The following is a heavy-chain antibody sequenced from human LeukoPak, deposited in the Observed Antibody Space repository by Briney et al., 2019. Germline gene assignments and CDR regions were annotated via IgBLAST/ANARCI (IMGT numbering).Heavy chain of an antibody. CDR1: GFTFSNYA. J-gene: IGHJ6*02. Sequence: GGSLRLSCAASGFTFSNYAMSWVRQAPGTGLEWVSGISGSGGSTYYAGSVKGRFTISRDNSKNTLCLHMNSLRADDTAVYYCAKAWSNSSGRNPYYCYGMDVWGQGTTVTVSS. V-gene: IGHV3-23*01. CDR2: ISGSGGST. CDR3: AKAWSNSSGRNPYYCYGMDV. D-gene: IGHD6-6*01.